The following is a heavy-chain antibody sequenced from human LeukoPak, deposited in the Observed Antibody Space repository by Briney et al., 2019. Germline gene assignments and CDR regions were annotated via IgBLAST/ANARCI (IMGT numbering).Heavy chain of an antibody. D-gene: IGHD5-18*01. V-gene: IGHV4-59*12. CDR3: ARKGYSYGFLDY. CDR1: GGSISSYY. J-gene: IGHJ4*02. Sequence: PSETLSLTCTVSGGSISSYYWSWIRQPPGKGLEWIGYIYYSGSTNYNPSLKSRVTISVDTSKNQFSLKLSSVTAADTAVYYCARKGYSYGFLDYWGQGTLVTVSS. CDR2: IYYSGST.